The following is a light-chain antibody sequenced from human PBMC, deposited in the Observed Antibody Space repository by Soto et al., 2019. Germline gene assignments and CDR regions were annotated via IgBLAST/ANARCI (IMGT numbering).Light chain of an antibody. CDR3: ALYLGGGITV. J-gene: IGLJ3*02. CDR2: STN. Sequence: QTVVTQEPSISVSPGGTVTLTCGLTSGSVSITSYLSWFQQTPGQAPRTLIYSTNTRSSGVSDRFSGSILGSKAALTITGAQAADESHYYCALYLGGGITVFGGGTQL. CDR1: SGSVSITSY. V-gene: IGLV8-61*01.